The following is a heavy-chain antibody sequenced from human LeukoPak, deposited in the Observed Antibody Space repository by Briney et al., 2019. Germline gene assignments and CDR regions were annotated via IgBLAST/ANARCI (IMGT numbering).Heavy chain of an antibody. CDR2: ISSGGTYE. V-gene: IGHV3-30*07. CDR1: GFTFSNYA. CDR3: ARDLHWNQLGL. J-gene: IGHJ4*02. D-gene: IGHD1-1*01. Sequence: GKSLRLSCAASGFTFSNYAMHWVRQAPGKGLEWVSLISSGGTYEYYADSVKGRFTISRDNSKNTLYLQLNSLRAEDTAVYFCARDLHWNQLGLWGQGTLVTVSS.